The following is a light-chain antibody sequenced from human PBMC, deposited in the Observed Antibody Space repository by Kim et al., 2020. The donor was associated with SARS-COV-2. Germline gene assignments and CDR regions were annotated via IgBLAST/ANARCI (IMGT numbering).Light chain of an antibody. CDR2: YDD. CDR3: AAWDDSLYGVV. CDR1: SSNIENNA. Sequence: QSVLTQPPSVSEAPRQRVTISCSGSSSNIENNAVNWYQQLPGKAPKLLIYYDDLLPSGVSDRFSGSKSGTSASLAISGLQSEDEADYYCAAWDDSLYGVVFGGGTQLTV. V-gene: IGLV1-36*01. J-gene: IGLJ2*01.